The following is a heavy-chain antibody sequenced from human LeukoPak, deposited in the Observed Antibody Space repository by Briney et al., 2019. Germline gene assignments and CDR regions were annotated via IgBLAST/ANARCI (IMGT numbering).Heavy chain of an antibody. Sequence: GSLRLSCVASGFAFNAYNMHWLRQAPGKGLEWVSSISSRSNYIDYADSVKGRFTISRDNANSSLFLHLSSLRGEDTAVYYCARGFTTSFNWFDPWGQGILVIVSS. CDR1: GFAFNAYN. D-gene: IGHD1-14*01. CDR2: ISSRSNYI. V-gene: IGHV3-21*06. CDR3: ARGFTTSFNWFDP. J-gene: IGHJ5*02.